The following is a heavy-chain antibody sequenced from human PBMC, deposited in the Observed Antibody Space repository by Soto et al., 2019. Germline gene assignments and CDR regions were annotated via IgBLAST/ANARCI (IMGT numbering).Heavy chain of an antibody. J-gene: IGHJ4*02. D-gene: IGHD6-13*01. Sequence: QLQLQESGPGLVKPSETLSLTCTVSGGSISSSTYYWGWIRQPPGKGLEWIGSIYYSGSTYYNPSPNSRVTISVDTSKNQFSLMLSSVTAADTAVYYCARRWGTGGIAAAPDYWGQGTLVTVSS. V-gene: IGHV4-39*01. CDR1: GGSISSSTYY. CDR2: IYYSGST. CDR3: ARRWGTGGIAAAPDY.